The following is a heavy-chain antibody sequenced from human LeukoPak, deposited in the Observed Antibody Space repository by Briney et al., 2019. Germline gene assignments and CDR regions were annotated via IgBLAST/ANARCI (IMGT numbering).Heavy chain of an antibody. CDR3: ARAPGVGGGPVAGTNWFDP. J-gene: IGHJ5*02. CDR1: GGSMSSYY. D-gene: IGHD6-19*01. CDR2: IYHSGTT. Sequence: PSETLSLTCTVSGGSMSSYYWSWIRQPPGKGLEWIGYIYHSGTTNYNPSLKSRVTISVDKSKKQFSLKLNSVTAADTAVYYCARAPGVGGGPVAGTNWFDPWGQGTLVTVPS. V-gene: IGHV4-59*01.